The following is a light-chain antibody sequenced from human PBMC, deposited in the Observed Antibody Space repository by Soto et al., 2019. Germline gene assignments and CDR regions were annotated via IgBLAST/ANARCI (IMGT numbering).Light chain of an antibody. V-gene: IGKV1-39*01. CDR1: QSISTY. CDR2: DSS. J-gene: IGKJ1*01. Sequence: IELTQSPASLSASLGDRITITCRASQSISTYLNWYQQKPGEAPTLLVYDSSTLQSGVPSRFSGSGFGAEFTLTVSSLQHEDFANYYCQQSYSNPTWTFGQGTKVDIK. CDR3: QQSYSNPTWT.